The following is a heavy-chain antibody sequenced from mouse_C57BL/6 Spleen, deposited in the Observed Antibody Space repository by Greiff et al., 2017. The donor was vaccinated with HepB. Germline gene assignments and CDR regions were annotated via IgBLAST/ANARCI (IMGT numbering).Heavy chain of an antibody. CDR2: IYPRSGNT. V-gene: IGHV1-81*01. CDR3: ASLIYYYGSSPYYAMDY. Sequence: VQLQQSGAELARPGASVKLSCKASGYTFTSYGISWVKQRTGQGLEWIGEIYPRSGNTYYNEKFKGKATLTADKSSSTAYMELRSLTSEDSAVYFCASLIYYYGSSPYYAMDYWGQGTSVTVSS. D-gene: IGHD1-1*01. CDR1: GYTFTSYG. J-gene: IGHJ4*01.